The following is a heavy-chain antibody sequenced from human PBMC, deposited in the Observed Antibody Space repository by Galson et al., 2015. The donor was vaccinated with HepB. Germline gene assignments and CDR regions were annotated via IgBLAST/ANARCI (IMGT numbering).Heavy chain of an antibody. CDR1: GFTFSDYY. CDR3: AKDSISGPHYFDS. V-gene: IGHV3-11*05. D-gene: IGHD1-14*01. Sequence: SLRLSCAASGFTFSDYYMSWIRQAPGKGLEWVSYISSSTIYTNYAGSVKGRFTIFRDNAKSSLYLQMNSLRAEDTAVYYCAKDSISGPHYFDSWGQGTLVTVSS. CDR2: ISSSTIYT. J-gene: IGHJ4*02.